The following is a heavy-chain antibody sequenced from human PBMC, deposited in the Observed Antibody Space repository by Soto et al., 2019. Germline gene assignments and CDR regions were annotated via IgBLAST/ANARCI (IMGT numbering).Heavy chain of an antibody. D-gene: IGHD3-16*01. CDR3: ARSGHIFAGVV. CDR1: CASMSDYY. J-gene: IGHJ4*02. V-gene: IGHV4-59*01. Sequence: SETLSLTCTFSCASMSDYYGSWIRQSPGKGLEHIGYVHYSGSANYNPSLKSRVTISMDTSKNQVSLKLSSVTAADTAIYYCARSGHIFAGVVWGQGILVTVSS. CDR2: VHYSGSA.